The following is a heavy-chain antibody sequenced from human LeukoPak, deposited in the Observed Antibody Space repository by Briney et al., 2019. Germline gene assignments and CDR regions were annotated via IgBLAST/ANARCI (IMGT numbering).Heavy chain of an antibody. V-gene: IGHV4-34*01. Sequence: SETLSLTCAVYGGSFSGYYWSWIRQPPGKGLEWIGEINHSGSTNYNPSLKSRVTISVDTSKNQFFLKLSSVTAADTAVYYCARGVVRMGYSSGWVSPRAGDYYYYMDVWGKGTTVTISS. D-gene: IGHD6-19*01. CDR1: GGSFSGYY. CDR2: INHSGST. CDR3: ARGVVRMGYSSGWVSPRAGDYYYYMDV. J-gene: IGHJ6*03.